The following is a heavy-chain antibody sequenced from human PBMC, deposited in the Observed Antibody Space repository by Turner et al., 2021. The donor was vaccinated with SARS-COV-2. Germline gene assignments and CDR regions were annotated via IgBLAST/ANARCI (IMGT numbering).Heavy chain of an antibody. Sequence: EVQLVECGGGLVKLGGSLSLSCAASGFPFSNAWMSWVRQAPGKGLEWVGRIKTKTEGGTTDYATPVKSRFTNSRDDTINTLYLQMNSLKTEDTALYCCTTHSAPDYWGQGTLVTVSS. J-gene: IGHJ4*02. D-gene: IGHD6-13*01. CDR1: GFPFSNAW. CDR3: TTHSAPDY. V-gene: IGHV3-15*01. CDR2: IKTKTEGGTT.